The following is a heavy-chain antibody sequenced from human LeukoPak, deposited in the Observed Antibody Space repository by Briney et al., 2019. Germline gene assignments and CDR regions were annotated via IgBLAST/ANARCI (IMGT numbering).Heavy chain of an antibody. Sequence: GESLKTSCKGSGYSFTSFWIGWVRQIPGKGLGWIGIIYPGDSDPRYSPSFQGQVPNSADKSISTAYLQWSSLKASDTAMYYCARHNLPLNWFDPWGQGTLVTVSS. J-gene: IGHJ5*02. CDR1: GYSFTSFW. V-gene: IGHV5-51*01. CDR3: ARHNLPLNWFDP. CDR2: IYPGDSDP.